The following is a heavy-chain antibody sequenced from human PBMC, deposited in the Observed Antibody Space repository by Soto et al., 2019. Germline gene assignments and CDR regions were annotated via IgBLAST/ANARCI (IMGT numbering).Heavy chain of an antibody. CDR1: GYTFTGYYY. Sequence: QVQLVQSGAEVKKPGASVMVSCTSSGYTFTGYYYMHWVRQAPGQGLEWMGWINAYSAGTNYAQRFKGRVTMTRDTSSNIAYMELIGLTSDDTAVYYCARGGASAWFGDYWGQGTLVTVSS. CDR3: ARGGASAWFGDY. J-gene: IGHJ4*02. D-gene: IGHD3-10*01. CDR2: INAYSAGT. V-gene: IGHV1-2*02.